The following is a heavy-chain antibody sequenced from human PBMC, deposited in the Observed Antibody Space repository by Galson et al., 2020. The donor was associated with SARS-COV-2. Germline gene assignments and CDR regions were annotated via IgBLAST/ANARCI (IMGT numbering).Heavy chain of an antibody. CDR1: GFTFSNYW. D-gene: IGHD5-12*01. V-gene: IGHV3-7*01. J-gene: IGHJ4*02. CDR2: IKQDGSEK. Sequence: GGSLRLSCAASGFTFSNYWMSWVRQAPGKGLEWVANIKQDGSEKYYVDSVKGRFTISRDNAKNSLYLQMNSLRAEDTAVYYCARDGSINDPPKIDYWGQGTLVTVSS. CDR3: ARDGSINDPPKIDY.